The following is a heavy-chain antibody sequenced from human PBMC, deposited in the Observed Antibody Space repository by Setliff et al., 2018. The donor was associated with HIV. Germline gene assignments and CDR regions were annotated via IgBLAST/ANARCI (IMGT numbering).Heavy chain of an antibody. V-gene: IGHV4-61*05. J-gene: IGHJ3*02. Sequence: PSETLSLTCNASGGSFIGSSFQSTWIRQAPGRGLEWIADIAYSGTTISKDNSKNTLYLQMSSLRDEDTAVYYCAKVFAYGVDGFDIWGQGTMVTVSS. CDR1: GGSFIGSSFQ. D-gene: IGHD4-17*01. CDR2: IAYSGTT. CDR3: DI.